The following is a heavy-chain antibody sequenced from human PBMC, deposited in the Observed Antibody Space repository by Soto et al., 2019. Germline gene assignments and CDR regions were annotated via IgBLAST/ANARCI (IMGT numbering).Heavy chain of an antibody. D-gene: IGHD3-10*01. CDR3: AREVQVHTCYFVF. CDR2: ISPMFGAA. V-gene: IGHV1-69*19. J-gene: IGHJ4*02. CDR1: GGTFNTYA. Sequence: QVQLVQSGAEMKKPGSSVKVSCQSSGGTFNTYAMNWVRQAPGQGPEWMGDISPMFGAANYARKFQGRVTITADESEGTSYMHLSSMTSEAAALDVFAREVQVHTCYFVFWGQGSLVTV.